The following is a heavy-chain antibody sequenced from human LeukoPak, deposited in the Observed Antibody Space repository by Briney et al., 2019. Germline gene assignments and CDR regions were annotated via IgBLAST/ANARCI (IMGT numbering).Heavy chain of an antibody. CDR1: GGTFSSYA. CDR3: ARGPNPNYYDSSGYTPLGY. CDR2: IIPILGIA. Sequence: SVKVSCKASGGTFSSYAISWVQQAPGQGLEWMGRIIPILGIANYAQKFQGRVTITADKSTSTAYMELSSLRSEDTAVYYCARGPNPNYYDSSGYTPLGYWGQGTLVTVSS. V-gene: IGHV1-69*04. J-gene: IGHJ4*02. D-gene: IGHD3-22*01.